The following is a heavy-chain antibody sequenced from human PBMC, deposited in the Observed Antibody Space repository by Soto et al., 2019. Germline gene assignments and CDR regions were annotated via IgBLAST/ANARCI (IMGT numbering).Heavy chain of an antibody. CDR2: SSNSGSFT. CDR1: GFTFSYHY. CDR3: VRSGDNYNLLDY. Sequence: GGSLRVSCAASGFTFSYHYMSWIRQSPGKGLEWIGYSSNSGSFTRYADSVKGRFSISRDNAKNSLYLQINSLRGDDTATYFCVRSGDNYNLLDYWGQGTPVTVSS. D-gene: IGHD1-1*01. J-gene: IGHJ4*02. V-gene: IGHV3-11*06.